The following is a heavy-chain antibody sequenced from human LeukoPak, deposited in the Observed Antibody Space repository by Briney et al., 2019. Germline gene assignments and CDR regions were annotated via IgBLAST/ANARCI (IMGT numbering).Heavy chain of an antibody. CDR3: TRVGYIDEGIDY. J-gene: IGHJ4*02. V-gene: IGHV3-7*04. Sequence: GGSLRLSCVASGFPFSSYWMTWVRQAPGKGLEWVANIKQDGSKKSYVDSVKGRFTISRDNAKNSLYLQMNSLRAEGTAIYYCTRVGYIDEGIDYWGQGTLVTVSS. CDR2: IKQDGSKK. D-gene: IGHD5-24*01. CDR1: GFPFSSYW.